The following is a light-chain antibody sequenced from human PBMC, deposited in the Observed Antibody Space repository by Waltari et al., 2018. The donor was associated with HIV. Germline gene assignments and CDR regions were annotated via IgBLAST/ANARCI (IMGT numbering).Light chain of an antibody. CDR3: AAWDDSLNGPV. Sequence: QSVLSQPPSASGTPGQRVTVSCSGSSSNIGSNTVNWYQQLPGTAPKLLIYSTNQRPSGVPDRCSGSKSGTSASLAISGLQSEDEADYDCAAWDDSLNGPVFGGGTKLTVL. V-gene: IGLV1-44*01. CDR1: SSNIGSNT. CDR2: STN. J-gene: IGLJ3*02.